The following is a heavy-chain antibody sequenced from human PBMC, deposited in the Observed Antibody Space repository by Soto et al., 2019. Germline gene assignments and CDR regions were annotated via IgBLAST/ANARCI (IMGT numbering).Heavy chain of an antibody. CDR3: ARVRVECSSTSCYTGYYYYGMDV. CDR2: ISAYNGNT. Sequence: VASVKVSCKASGYTFTSYGISWVRQAPGQGLEWMGWISAYNGNTNYAQKLQGRVTMTTDTSTSTAYMELRSLRSDDTAVYYCARVRVECSSTSCYTGYYYYGMDVWGQGTTVTVSS. D-gene: IGHD2-2*02. J-gene: IGHJ6*02. CDR1: GYTFTSYG. V-gene: IGHV1-18*01.